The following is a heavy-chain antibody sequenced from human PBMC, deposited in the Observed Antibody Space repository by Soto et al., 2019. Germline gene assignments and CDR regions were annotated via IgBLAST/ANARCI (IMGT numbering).Heavy chain of an antibody. J-gene: IGHJ4*02. D-gene: IGHD3-16*02. V-gene: IGHV3-64*01. Sequence: GGSLRLSCAASGFTFSSYAMHWVRQAPGKGLEYVSAISSNGGSTYYANSVKGRFTISRDNSKNTLYLQMGSLRAEDMAVYYCARAEMITFGGVIVKFGPFDYWGQGTLVTVSS. CDR1: GFTFSSYA. CDR2: ISSNGGST. CDR3: ARAEMITFGGVIVKFGPFDY.